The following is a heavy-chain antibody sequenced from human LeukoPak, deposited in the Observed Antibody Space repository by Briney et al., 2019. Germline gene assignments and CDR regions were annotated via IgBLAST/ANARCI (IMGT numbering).Heavy chain of an antibody. D-gene: IGHD6-19*01. CDR2: ISAYNGNT. V-gene: IGHV1-18*01. Sequence: GASVKVSCKASGYTFSNYGISWVRQAPGQGLEWMGWISAYNGNTNYAQKLQGRVTMATDTSTSTAYMELRSLRSDDTAVYYCAGVRNRVGSGWYASSLRWGQGTLVNVSS. CDR1: GYTFSNYG. CDR3: AGVRNRVGSGWYASSLR. J-gene: IGHJ4*02.